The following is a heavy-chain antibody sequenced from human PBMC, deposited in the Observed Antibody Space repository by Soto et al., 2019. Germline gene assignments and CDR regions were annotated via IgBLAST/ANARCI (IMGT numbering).Heavy chain of an antibody. CDR3: SLAAAGKGPSYALDI. V-gene: IGHV4-31*03. J-gene: IGHJ3*02. CDR2: IYDSGRT. CDR1: GGSISSGGYY. D-gene: IGHD6-13*01. Sequence: QVQLQESGPGLVKPSQTLSLTCTVSGGSISSGGYYWSWIRQHPGKGLEWIGYIYDSGRTYYNPSLKSRVTVSVDTSKYQFYLSLSDVTAANTAVDYCSLAAAGKGPSYALDIWGQGTMVTVSS.